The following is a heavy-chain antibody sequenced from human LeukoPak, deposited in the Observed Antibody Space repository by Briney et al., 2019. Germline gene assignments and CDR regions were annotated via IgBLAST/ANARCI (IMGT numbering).Heavy chain of an antibody. D-gene: IGHD3-10*01. J-gene: IGHJ4*02. CDR1: GFTFSKAW. Sequence: GGSLRLSCAASGFTFSKAWMSWVRQAPGKRLEWVGRIKSKTDGGTTDYAAPVKGRFTISRDDSKNTLYLQMNSLKTEDTAVYYCTTDLYGSGSYGYWGQGTLVTVSS. CDR3: TTDLYGSGSYGY. V-gene: IGHV3-15*01. CDR2: IKSKTDGGTT.